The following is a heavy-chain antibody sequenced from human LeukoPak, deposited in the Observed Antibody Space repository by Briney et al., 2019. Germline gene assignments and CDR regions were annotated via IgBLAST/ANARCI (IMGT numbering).Heavy chain of an antibody. CDR2: IRYDGSHK. Sequence: GGSLRLSCAASGFTFSSYGMHWVRQAPDKGLEWVAFIRYDGSHKYYADSVKGRFTISRDNSKNTLYLQMNSLRAEDTAVYYCAKTAVAGTLCDFWGQGTLVTVSS. CDR1: GFTFSSYG. CDR3: AKTAVAGTLCDF. V-gene: IGHV3-30*02. D-gene: IGHD6-19*01. J-gene: IGHJ4*02.